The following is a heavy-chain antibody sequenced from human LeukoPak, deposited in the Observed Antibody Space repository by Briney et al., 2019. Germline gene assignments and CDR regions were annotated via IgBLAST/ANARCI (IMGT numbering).Heavy chain of an antibody. CDR2: ISSSSSYI. J-gene: IGHJ4*02. CDR3: ARDRITMIVVDGYYFDY. D-gene: IGHD3-22*01. V-gene: IGHV3-21*01. CDR1: GFTFSSYS. Sequence: GGSLRLSCAASGFTFSSYSMNWVRQAPGKGLEWVSSISSSSSYIYYADSVKGRFTISRDNAKNSLYLQMNSLRAEDTAVYYCARDRITMIVVDGYYFDYWGQGTLVTVSS.